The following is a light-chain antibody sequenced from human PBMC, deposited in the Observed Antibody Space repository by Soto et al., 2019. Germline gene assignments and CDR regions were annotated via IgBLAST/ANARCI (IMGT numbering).Light chain of an antibody. Sequence: QAVVTQPPSASGTPGQRVTISCSGSSFNIGSNYVYWYQQLPGTAPKLLIYRNNQRPSGVPDRFSGSKSGTSASLAISGLRSEDEADYYCAAWDDSLSGGVFGGGAKVTVL. CDR1: SFNIGSNY. V-gene: IGLV1-47*01. J-gene: IGLJ3*02. CDR2: RNN. CDR3: AAWDDSLSGGV.